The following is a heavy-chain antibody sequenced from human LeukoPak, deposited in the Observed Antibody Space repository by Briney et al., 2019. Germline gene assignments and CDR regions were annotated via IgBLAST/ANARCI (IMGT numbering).Heavy chain of an antibody. CDR1: GFTFTSHD. CDR3: ARTVCDSTSCYWNWFDP. J-gene: IGHJ5*02. V-gene: IGHV1-8*01. CDR2: MNPNSGNT. Sequence: GASVKVSCKASGFTFTSHDYNWVRQATGQGLEWMGWMNPNSGNTGYAHKFQGRVTMTRDASISTAYMELNSLRSEDTAVYYCARTVCDSTSCYWNWFDPWGQGTLVTVSS. D-gene: IGHD2-2*01.